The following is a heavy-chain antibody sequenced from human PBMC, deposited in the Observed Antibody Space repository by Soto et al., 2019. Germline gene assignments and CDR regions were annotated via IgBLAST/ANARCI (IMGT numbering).Heavy chain of an antibody. D-gene: IGHD3-3*01. J-gene: IGHJ4*02. CDR1: GGTFSSYA. CDR2: IIPIFGTA. V-gene: IGHV1-69*13. Sequence: GASVKVSCKASGGTFSSYAISWVRQAPGQGLEWMGGIIPIFGTANYAQKFQGRVTITADESTSTAYMELRSLRSEDTAVYYCARARLGVVISAPLFDYWGQGTLVTVSS. CDR3: ARARLGVVISAPLFDY.